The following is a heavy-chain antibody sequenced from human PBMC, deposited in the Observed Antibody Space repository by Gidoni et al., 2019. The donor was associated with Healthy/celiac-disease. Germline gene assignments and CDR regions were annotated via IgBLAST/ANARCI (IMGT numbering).Heavy chain of an antibody. CDR1: GFTFDDYA. D-gene: IGHD3-10*01. CDR2: ISWDGGST. V-gene: IGHV3-43D*04. Sequence: EVQLVESGGVVVQPGGSLRLSCAASGFTFDDYAMHWVRQAPGKGLVWVSLISWDGGSTYYAESVKGRFTISRDNSKNSLYLQMNSRRAEDTAVYYCAKDISRWFGEFTYFDYWGQGTLVTGSS. CDR3: AKDISRWFGEFTYFDY. J-gene: IGHJ4*02.